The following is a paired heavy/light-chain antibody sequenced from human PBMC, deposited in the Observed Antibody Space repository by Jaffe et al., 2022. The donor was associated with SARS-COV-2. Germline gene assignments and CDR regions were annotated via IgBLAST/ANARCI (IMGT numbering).Light chain of an antibody. CDR1: ALPKQY. V-gene: IGLV3-25*03. CDR2: KDI. CDR3: QSADSSGTFHV. Sequence: SYELTQPPSVSVSPGQTARITCSGDALPKQYLNWYQQKPGQAPVLVIYKDIERPSGIPERFSGSSSGTTVTLTISGVQAEDEADYYCQSADSSGTFHVFGTGTKVTVL. J-gene: IGLJ1*01.
Heavy chain of an antibody. J-gene: IGHJ4*02. D-gene: IGHD3-22*01. CDR2: IYYTGST. V-gene: IGHV4-39*01. CDR3: ASVRYNYDSGGFYFPFDY. CDR1: GGSISSSTYY. Sequence: QLQLQESGPGLVKPSETLSLTCTVSGGSISSSTYYWGWIRQPPGKGLEWIGNIYYTGSTYYNPSLKSRVTISVDTSKNQFSLKLSSVTAADTALYYCASVRYNYDSGGFYFPFDYWGLGTLVTVSS.